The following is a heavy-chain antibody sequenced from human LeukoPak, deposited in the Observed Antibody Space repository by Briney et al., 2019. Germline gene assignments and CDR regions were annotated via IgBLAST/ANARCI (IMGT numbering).Heavy chain of an antibody. CDR2: INPNSGGT. J-gene: IGHJ6*02. V-gene: IGHV1-2*02. D-gene: IGHD6-19*01. Sequence: ASVNVSCKASGYTFTGYYMHWVRQAPGQGLEWMGWINPNSGGTNYAQKFQGRVTMTRDTSISTAYMELSRLRSDDTAVYYCARCSSGWYVYYYYGMDVWGQGTTVTVSS. CDR1: GYTFTGYY. CDR3: ARCSSGWYVYYYYGMDV.